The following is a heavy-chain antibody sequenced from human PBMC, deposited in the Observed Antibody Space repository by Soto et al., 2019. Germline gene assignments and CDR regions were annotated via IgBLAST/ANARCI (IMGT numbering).Heavy chain of an antibody. CDR3: ARAVDTAMGNYYYYGMDV. D-gene: IGHD5-18*01. Sequence: GGSLRLSCAASGFTFSSYSMNWVRQAPGKGLEWVSSISSSSSYIYYADSVKGRFTISRDNAKNSLYLQMNSLRAEDTAVYYCARAVDTAMGNYYYYGMDVWGQGTTVTVSS. CDR2: ISSSSSYI. J-gene: IGHJ6*02. V-gene: IGHV3-21*01. CDR1: GFTFSSYS.